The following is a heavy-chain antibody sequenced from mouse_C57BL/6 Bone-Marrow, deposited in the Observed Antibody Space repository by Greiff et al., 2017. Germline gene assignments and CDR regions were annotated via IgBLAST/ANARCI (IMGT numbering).Heavy chain of an antibody. Sequence: DVMLVESGGGLVKPGASLKLSCAASGFTFSSYAMSWVRQTPEQSLEWVATISAGGSYTYYPDNVKGRSTISTDTATNNLYLQMSHLTSEDTAVYYCATPLYYGSSYRGFAYWGQGTLVTVSA. CDR1: GFTFSSYA. CDR2: ISAGGSYT. D-gene: IGHD1-1*01. J-gene: IGHJ3*01. CDR3: ATPLYYGSSYRGFAY. V-gene: IGHV5-4*03.